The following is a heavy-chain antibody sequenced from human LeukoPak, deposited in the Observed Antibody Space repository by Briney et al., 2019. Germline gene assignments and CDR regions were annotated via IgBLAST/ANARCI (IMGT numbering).Heavy chain of an antibody. CDR3: ARILTRSTVTRFGY. D-gene: IGHD4-17*01. CDR2: MNPNSGNT. Sequence: ASVKVSCKAPGYTFTSYDINWVRQATGQGLEWIGWMNPNSGNTGYAQKFQGRVTMTRNTSISTAYMELSSLRSEDTAVYYCARILTRSTVTRFGYWGQGTLATVSS. J-gene: IGHJ4*02. V-gene: IGHV1-8*01. CDR1: GYTFTSYD.